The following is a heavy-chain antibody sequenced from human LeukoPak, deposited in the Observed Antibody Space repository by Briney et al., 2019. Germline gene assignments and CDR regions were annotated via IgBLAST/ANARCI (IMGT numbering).Heavy chain of an antibody. CDR1: GGSISSDY. CDR2: IYNSGSN. V-gene: IGHV4-59*08. Sequence: SETLSLTCTVSGGSISSDYWEWIRQPPGKGLEWIGYIYNSGSNNYNPSLKSRVTISIDTSKNQFSLKLTSVTAADTAVYYCATRGYWGQGTLVTVSS. CDR3: ATRGY. J-gene: IGHJ4*02. D-gene: IGHD3-10*01.